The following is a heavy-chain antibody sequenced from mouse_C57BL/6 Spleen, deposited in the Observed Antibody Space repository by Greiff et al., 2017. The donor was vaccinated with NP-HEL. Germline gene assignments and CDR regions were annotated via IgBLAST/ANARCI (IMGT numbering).Heavy chain of an antibody. CDR2: INPSTGGT. Sequence: EVQLQESGPELVKPGASVKISCKASGYSFTGYYMNWVKQSPEKSLEWIGEINPSTGGTTYNQKFKAKATLTVDKSSSTAYMQLKSLTSEDSAVYCCARGRLDGYWGQGTTLTVSS. CDR3: ARGRLDGY. CDR1: GYSFTGYY. D-gene: IGHD6-1*01. J-gene: IGHJ2*01. V-gene: IGHV1-42*01.